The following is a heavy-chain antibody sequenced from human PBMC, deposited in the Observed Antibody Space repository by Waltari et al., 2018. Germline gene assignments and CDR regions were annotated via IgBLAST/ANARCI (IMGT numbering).Heavy chain of an antibody. D-gene: IGHD6-19*01. CDR1: GFTFSSYG. J-gene: IGHJ4*02. V-gene: IGHV3-33*03. CDR3: AIVAVPGTFFFDY. Sequence: QVQLVESGGGVVQPGRSLRLSCAASGFTFSSYGMPWRRQAPGKGLEWVALFWPDGGKKYYEDSGKGRFTISRDNSNNMLSLQMSSLRAEDTAVYYCAIVAVPGTFFFDYWGQGTLVTVSS. CDR2: FWPDGGKK.